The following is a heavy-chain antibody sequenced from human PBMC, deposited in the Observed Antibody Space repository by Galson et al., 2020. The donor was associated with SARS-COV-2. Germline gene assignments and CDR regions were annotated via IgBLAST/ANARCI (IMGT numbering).Heavy chain of an antibody. J-gene: IGHJ6*03. CDR3: ARLPVVPAAYYYYYYYMDV. Sequence: KIGESLKISCQGSGYSFTSYWIGWVRQMPGKGLELMGIIYPGDSDTRYSPSFQGQVTISADKSISTAYLQWSSLKASDTAMYYCARLPVVPAAYYYYYYYMDVWGKGTTVTVSS. CDR1: GYSFTSYW. V-gene: IGHV5-51*01. D-gene: IGHD2-2*01. CDR2: IYPGDSDT.